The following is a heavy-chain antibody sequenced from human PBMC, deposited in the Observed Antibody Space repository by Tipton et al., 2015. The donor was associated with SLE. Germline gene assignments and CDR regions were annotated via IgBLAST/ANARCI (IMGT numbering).Heavy chain of an antibody. CDR1: GFTFSSYG. V-gene: IGHV3-30*02. CDR2: IRYDGSNK. Sequence: SLRLSCAASGFTFSSYGMHWVRQAPGKGLEWVAFIRYDGSNKYYADSVKGRFTISRDNSKNTRYLQMNSLRAEDTAVYYCAKDRGQLLYQFDYWGQGTLVTVSS. CDR3: AKDRGQLLYQFDY. D-gene: IGHD2-2*02. J-gene: IGHJ4*02.